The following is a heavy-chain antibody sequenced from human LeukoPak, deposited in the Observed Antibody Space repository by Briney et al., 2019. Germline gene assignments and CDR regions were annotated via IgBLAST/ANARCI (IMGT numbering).Heavy chain of an antibody. V-gene: IGHV5-51*01. CDR1: GYSFTSYW. CDR2: IYPGDSDT. D-gene: IGHD3-9*01. J-gene: IGHJ6*02. Sequence: GESLKISCKGSGYSFTSYWIGWVRQMPGKGLEWMGIIYPGDSDTRYSPSFQGQVTISADKSISTAYLQWSSLKASDTAMYYCARRGSDILTGYYYYGMDVWGQGTTVTVSS. CDR3: ARRGSDILTGYYYYGMDV.